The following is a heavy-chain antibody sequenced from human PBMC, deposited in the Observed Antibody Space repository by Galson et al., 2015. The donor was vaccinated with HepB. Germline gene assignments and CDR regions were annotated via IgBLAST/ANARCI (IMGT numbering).Heavy chain of an antibody. V-gene: IGHV3-30*02. J-gene: IGHJ4*02. CDR3: AKDRNTGYSSGWYFDY. CDR2: IRYDGSNK. Sequence: SLRLSCAASGFTFSSYGMHWVRQAPGKGLEWVAFIRYDGSNKYYADSVKGRFTISRDNSKNTLYLQMNSLRAEDTAVYYCAKDRNTGYSSGWYFDYWGQGTLVTVSS. CDR1: GFTFSSYG. D-gene: IGHD6-19*01.